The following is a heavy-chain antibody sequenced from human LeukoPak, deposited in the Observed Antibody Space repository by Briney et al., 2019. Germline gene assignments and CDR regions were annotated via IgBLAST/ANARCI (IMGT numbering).Heavy chain of an antibody. D-gene: IGHD7-27*01. V-gene: IGHV1-46*01. CDR3: ARGPPNWGFDF. CDR1: GYTFTSYY. Sequence: ASVKVSCKASGYTFTSYYMHWVRQAPGQGLEWMGIINPSGGSTSYAQKFQGRVTMTRDTSTSTAYMELTSLRSEDTAIYYCARGPPNWGFDFWGQGALVTVSS. J-gene: IGHJ4*02. CDR2: INPSGGST.